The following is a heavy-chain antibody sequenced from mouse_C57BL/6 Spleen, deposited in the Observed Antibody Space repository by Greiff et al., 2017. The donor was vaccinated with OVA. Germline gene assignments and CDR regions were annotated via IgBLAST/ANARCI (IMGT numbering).Heavy chain of an antibody. CDR1: GYTFTSYD. D-gene: IGHD2-4*01. Sequence: QVHVKQSGPELVKPGASVKLSCKASGYTFTSYDINWVKQRPGQGLEWIGWIYPRDGSTKYNEKFKGKATLTVDTSSSTAYMELHSLTSEDSAVYFCARDYYDYDEGFYYAMDYWGQGTSVTVSS. J-gene: IGHJ4*01. CDR3: ARDYYDYDEGFYYAMDY. V-gene: IGHV1-85*01. CDR2: IYPRDGST.